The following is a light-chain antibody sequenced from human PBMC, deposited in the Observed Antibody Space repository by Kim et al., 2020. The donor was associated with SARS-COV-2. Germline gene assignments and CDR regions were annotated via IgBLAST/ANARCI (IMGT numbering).Light chain of an antibody. J-gene: IGKJ4*01. Sequence: KVMTQSPGTLSVSPGERVTLSCRASQSVTSNVAWYQQKPGQAPRLLIYDASTRATGIPARFSGSGSGTEFSLTISSLQSEDLAVYYCQQYKSWPLTFGGGTTVDIK. CDR2: DAS. V-gene: IGKV3-15*01. CDR3: QQYKSWPLT. CDR1: QSVTSN.